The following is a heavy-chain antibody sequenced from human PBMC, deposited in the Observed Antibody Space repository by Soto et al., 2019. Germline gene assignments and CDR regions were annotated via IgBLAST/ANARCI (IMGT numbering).Heavy chain of an antibody. V-gene: IGHV3-23*01. CDR3: AKGLPERRSAYYRYNWFDP. Sequence: PGGSLRLSCAASGFTFSSYAMSWVRQAPGKGLEWVSVISGSGGSTYYADSVKGRFTISRDNSKNTLYLQMNNLRAEDTAVYYCAKGLPERRSAYYRYNWFDPWGQGTLVTVSS. CDR2: ISGSGGST. D-gene: IGHD3-3*01. CDR1: GFTFSSYA. J-gene: IGHJ5*02.